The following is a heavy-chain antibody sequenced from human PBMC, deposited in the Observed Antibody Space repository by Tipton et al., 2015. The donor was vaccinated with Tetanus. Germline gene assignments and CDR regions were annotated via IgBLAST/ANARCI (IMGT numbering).Heavy chain of an antibody. CDR2: IYTSGST. Sequence: LRLSCTVSGGSISSYYWSWIRQPAGKGLEWIGRIYTSGSTNYNPSLKSRVTMSVDTSKNQFSLKLSSVTAADTAVYYCARDRFSGYYYYYYGMDVWGQGTTVTVSS. V-gene: IGHV4-4*07. J-gene: IGHJ6*02. CDR1: GGSISSYY. CDR3: ARDRFSGYYYYYYGMDV. D-gene: IGHD3-22*01.